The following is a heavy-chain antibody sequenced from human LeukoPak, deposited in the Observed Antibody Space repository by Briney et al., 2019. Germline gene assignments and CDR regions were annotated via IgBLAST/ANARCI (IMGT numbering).Heavy chain of an antibody. CDR1: GYSISSGYY. CDR3: ARDTMVRGVDY. CDR2: IYHSGST. V-gene: IGHV4-38-2*02. D-gene: IGHD3-10*01. J-gene: IGHJ4*02. Sequence: SETLSLTCTVSGYSISSGYYWGWIRQPPGKGLEWIGSIYHSGSTFYNPSLKSRVTISVDTSKNQFSLKLTSVTAADTAVFYCARDTMVRGVDYWGQGTLVTVSS.